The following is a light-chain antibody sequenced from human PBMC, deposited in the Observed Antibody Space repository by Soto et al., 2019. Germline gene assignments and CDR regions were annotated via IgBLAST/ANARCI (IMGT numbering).Light chain of an antibody. CDR2: DAS. V-gene: IGKV1-39*01. CDR3: QQTYTPPRT. J-gene: IGKJ1*01. Sequence: DIQMTQSPSTLSASVGDRVTITCRASQRISSYLNWYQQKPGKAPNLLIWDASTLQSGVPSRFSGSGSGTDFTLTISSLQPEDFETYYCQQTYTPPRTLGQGTKVDIK. CDR1: QRISSY.